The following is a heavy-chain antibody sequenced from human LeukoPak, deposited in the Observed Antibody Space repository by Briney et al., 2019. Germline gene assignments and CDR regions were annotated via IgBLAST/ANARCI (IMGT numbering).Heavy chain of an antibody. J-gene: IGHJ4*02. CDR1: GYSFTSYW. CDR3: AAGRGADFDY. Sequence: GESLKISCKGSGYSFTSYWISWVRQIPGKGLEWTGRIDPSDSYTNYSPSFQGHVTISADKSISTAYLQWSSLKASDTAMYYCAAGRGADFDYWGQGTLVTVSS. V-gene: IGHV5-10-1*01. CDR2: IDPSDSYT.